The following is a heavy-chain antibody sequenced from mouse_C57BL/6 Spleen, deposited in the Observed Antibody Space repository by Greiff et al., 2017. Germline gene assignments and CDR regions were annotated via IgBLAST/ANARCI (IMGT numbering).Heavy chain of an antibody. CDR2: SRNKANDYTT. J-gene: IGHJ2*01. V-gene: IGHV7-1*01. Sequence: EVKLMESGGGLVQSGRSLRLSCATSGFTFSDFYMEWVRQAPGKGLEWIAASRNKANDYTTEYSASVKGRFIVSRDTSQSILYLQMNALRAEDTAIYYCARDLYLDYRGQGTTLTDSS. CDR3: ARDLYLDY. CDR1: GFTFSDFY.